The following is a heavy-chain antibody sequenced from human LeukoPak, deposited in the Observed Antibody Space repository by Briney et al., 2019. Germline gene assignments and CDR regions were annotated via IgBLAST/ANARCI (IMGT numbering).Heavy chain of an antibody. D-gene: IGHD2-2*01. CDR2: VNPDGSAK. CDR3: AKVAHIVVVRLDY. V-gene: IGHV3-7*01. J-gene: IGHJ4*02. CDR1: GFNFSNSW. Sequence: GGSLRLSCAASGFNFSNSWVNWVRQAPGKGLEWVASVNPDGSAKGYVGSVKGRFTISRDNAKNSMFLQMNGLRAEDTAVYYCAKVAHIVVVRLDYWGQGTLVTVSS.